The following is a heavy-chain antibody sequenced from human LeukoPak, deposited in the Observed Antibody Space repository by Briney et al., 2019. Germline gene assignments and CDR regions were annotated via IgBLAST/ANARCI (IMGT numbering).Heavy chain of an antibody. Sequence: GGSLRLSCVASGFTFSSYSMNWVRQAPGKWLEWVSSISSRSSFIYSADSLKGRFTISRDNAKNSLYLQMNSLRAEDTAVYYCARDQGRIPASFDPLDYWGQGTLVTVSS. CDR2: ISSRSSFI. V-gene: IGHV3-21*01. CDR1: GFTFSSYS. D-gene: IGHD3-9*01. J-gene: IGHJ4*02. CDR3: ARDQGRIPASFDPLDY.